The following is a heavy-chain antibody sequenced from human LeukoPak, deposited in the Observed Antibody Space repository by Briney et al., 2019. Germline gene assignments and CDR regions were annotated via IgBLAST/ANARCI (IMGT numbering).Heavy chain of an antibody. Sequence: GESLKISCKGSGYSFTSYWIGWVRQMPGKGLEWMGRIDPSDSYTNYSPSFQGHVTISADKSISTAYLQWSSLKASDTAMYYCARYAAKWFDPWGQGTLVTVSS. D-gene: IGHD2-15*01. CDR2: IDPSDSYT. CDR1: GYSFTSYW. V-gene: IGHV5-10-1*01. J-gene: IGHJ5*02. CDR3: ARYAAKWFDP.